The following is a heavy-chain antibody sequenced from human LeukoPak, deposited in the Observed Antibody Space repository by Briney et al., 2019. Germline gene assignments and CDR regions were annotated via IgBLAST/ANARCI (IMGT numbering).Heavy chain of an antibody. J-gene: IGHJ6*03. Sequence: PSGTLSLTCAVSGGSISSSNWWSWVRQPPGKGLEWIGEIYHSGSTNYNPSLKSRVTISVDKSKNQFSLKLSSVTAADTAVYYCARVFYYGSGSYPHRYYYYYYMDVWGKGTTVTVSS. CDR3: ARVFYYGSGSYPHRYYYYYYMDV. CDR1: GGSISSSNW. V-gene: IGHV4-4*02. CDR2: IYHSGST. D-gene: IGHD3-10*01.